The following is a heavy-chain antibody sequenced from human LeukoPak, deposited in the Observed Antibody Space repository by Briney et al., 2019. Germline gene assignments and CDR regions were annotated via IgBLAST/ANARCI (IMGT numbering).Heavy chain of an antibody. D-gene: IGHD3-3*01. Sequence: ASVNVSCKASGYTFTGYYMHWVRQAPGQGLEWMGWNNPNSGGTNYAQKFQGRVTMTRETSISTAYMELSRLRSDDTAVYYCARGPFWSGYLFDYWGQGTLVTVSS. CDR1: GYTFTGYY. CDR3: ARGPFWSGYLFDY. J-gene: IGHJ4*02. V-gene: IGHV1-2*02. CDR2: NNPNSGGT.